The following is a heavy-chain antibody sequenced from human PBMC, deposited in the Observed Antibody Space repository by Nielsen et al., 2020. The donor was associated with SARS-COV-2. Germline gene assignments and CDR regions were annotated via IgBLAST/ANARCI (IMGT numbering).Heavy chain of an antibody. V-gene: IGHV3-9*01. CDR3: ARDRANGGSYYDY. Sequence: SLKISCAASGFTFDDYAMHWVRQAPGKGLEWVSGISWNSGSIGYADSVKGRFTISRDNAKNSLYLQMNSLRAEDTAVYYCARDRANGGSYYDYWGQGTLVTVSS. D-gene: IGHD1-26*01. CDR2: ISWNSGSI. CDR1: GFTFDDYA. J-gene: IGHJ4*02.